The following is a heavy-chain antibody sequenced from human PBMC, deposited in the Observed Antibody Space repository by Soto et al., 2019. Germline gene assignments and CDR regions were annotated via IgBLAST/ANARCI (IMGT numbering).Heavy chain of an antibody. CDR3: ARDLKAAVDI. V-gene: IGHV3-13*04. Sequence: PGGSLRLSCAASGFTFSSYDMQWVRQATGKGLEWVSAIGTAGDTYYPGSVKGRFTISIENAKNSLYLQMNSLRAGDTAVYYCARDLKAAVDIWGQGTMVTVSS. CDR2: IGTAGDT. J-gene: IGHJ3*02. D-gene: IGHD6-13*01. CDR1: GFTFSSYD.